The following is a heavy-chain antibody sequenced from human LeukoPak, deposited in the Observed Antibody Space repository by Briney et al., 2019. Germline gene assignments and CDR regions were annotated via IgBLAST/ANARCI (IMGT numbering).Heavy chain of an antibody. CDR1: GYNFASDW. CDR2: IYPGDSDT. V-gene: IGHV5-51*01. J-gene: IGHJ3*02. CDR3: ARQYATADAFDI. Sequence: GESLKISCSGSGYNFASDWIGWVRQLPGKGLEWMGIIYPGDSDTRFSPSFQGQVTISADKSISTAYLQWSSLKASDTAMYYCARQYATADAFDIWGQGTMVTVSS.